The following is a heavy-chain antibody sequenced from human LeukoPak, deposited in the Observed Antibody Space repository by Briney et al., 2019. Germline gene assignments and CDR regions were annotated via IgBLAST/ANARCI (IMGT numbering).Heavy chain of an antibody. CDR2: INQDGSER. V-gene: IGHV3-7*01. Sequence: GGSLRLSCEVSGFTFTTYWMSWVRQAPGKGLEWVANINQDGSERNYLDSVKGRFTISRDNAKDSLFLQMNSLRAEDTAVYYCARDEFSIAASFDYWGQGTLVTVSS. J-gene: IGHJ4*02. CDR3: ARDEFSIAASFDY. D-gene: IGHD3-3*02. CDR1: GFTFTTYW.